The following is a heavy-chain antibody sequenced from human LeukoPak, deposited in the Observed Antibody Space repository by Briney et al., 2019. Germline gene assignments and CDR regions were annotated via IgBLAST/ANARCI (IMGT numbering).Heavy chain of an antibody. D-gene: IGHD3-9*01. V-gene: IGHV3-23*01. CDR2: ISVSGYNS. CDR1: GFTFTNFG. Sequence: PGGSLRLSCAASGFTFTNFGMSWVRQAPGEGLEWVSTISVSGYNSYYADSVEGRFTISRDNSENMLFLQLNSLRAEDTAIYFCAKSDHHINTWLTPFIDSWGQGTLVTVSS. CDR3: AKSDHHINTWLTPFIDS. J-gene: IGHJ4*02.